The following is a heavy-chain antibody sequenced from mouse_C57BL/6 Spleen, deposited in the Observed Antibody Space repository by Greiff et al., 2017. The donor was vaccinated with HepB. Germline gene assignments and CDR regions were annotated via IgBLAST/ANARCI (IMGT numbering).Heavy chain of an antibody. CDR1: GFTFSDYG. V-gene: IGHV5-17*01. Sequence: EVNVVESGGGLVKPGGSLKLSCAASGFTFSDYGMHWVRQAPEKGLEWVAYISSGSSTIYYADTVKGRFTISKDNAKNTLFLQMTSLRSEDTAMYYCATYYGNYNYYAMDYWGQGTSVTVSS. D-gene: IGHD2-10*01. J-gene: IGHJ4*01. CDR3: ATYYGNYNYYAMDY. CDR2: ISSGSSTI.